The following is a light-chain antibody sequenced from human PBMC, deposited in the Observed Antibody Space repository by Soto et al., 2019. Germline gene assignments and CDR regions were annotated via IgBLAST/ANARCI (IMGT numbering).Light chain of an antibody. Sequence: QSVPTQPASVSGSPGQSITISCTGTSSDVGGYNYVSWYQQHPGNAPRLVIYEVNNRPSGVPNRFSGSKSGNTASLTISGLQAEDEADYYCSSKTSSRTPFVFGTGTKVTVL. CDR3: SSKTSSRTPFV. V-gene: IGLV2-14*01. J-gene: IGLJ1*01. CDR2: EVN. CDR1: SSDVGGYNY.